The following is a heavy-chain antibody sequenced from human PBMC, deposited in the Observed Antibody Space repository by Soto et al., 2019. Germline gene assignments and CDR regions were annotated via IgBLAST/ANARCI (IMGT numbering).Heavy chain of an antibody. J-gene: IGHJ3*01. V-gene: IGHV5-51*01. Sequence: GESLNVSYKASGYLFTTHWIGCVRQMPGKGLEWMGIIYPGDSDTKYSPSFQGQITISADKSISTAYLQWSSLKASDTAMDYCARRDVFDVWGQGTMVTVSS. CDR3: ARRDVFDV. CDR1: GYLFTTHW. CDR2: IYPGDSDT.